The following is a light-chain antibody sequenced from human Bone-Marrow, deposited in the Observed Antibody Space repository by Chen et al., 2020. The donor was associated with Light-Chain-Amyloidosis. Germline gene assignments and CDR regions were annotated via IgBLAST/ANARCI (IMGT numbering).Light chain of an antibody. V-gene: IGLV2-23*01. CDR3: CAYTGSSTWV. J-gene: IGLJ3*02. CDR2: GDF. Sequence: QSALTQPASVSGSPWQSLTISCTASNSDVGIYNLVSWDQHHPVKAPKLIIYGDFKRPSGVSNRFSGSKSGNTASLTISGLQNEDEAHYHCCAYTGSSTWVFGGGTKLTVL. CDR1: NSDVGIYNL.